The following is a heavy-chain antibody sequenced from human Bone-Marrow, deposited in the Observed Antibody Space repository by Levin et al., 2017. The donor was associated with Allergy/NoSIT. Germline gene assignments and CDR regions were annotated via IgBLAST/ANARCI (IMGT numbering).Heavy chain of an antibody. V-gene: IGHV3-21*01. CDR2: ISSSSSYI. Sequence: AGGSLRLSCAASGFTFSSYSMNWVRQAPGKGLEWVSSISSSSSYIYYADSVKGRFTISRDNAKNSLYLQMNSLRAEDTAVYYCASKGITGTTSMDYWGQGTLVTVSS. CDR3: ASKGITGTTSMDY. D-gene: IGHD1-14*01. CDR1: GFTFSSYS. J-gene: IGHJ4*02.